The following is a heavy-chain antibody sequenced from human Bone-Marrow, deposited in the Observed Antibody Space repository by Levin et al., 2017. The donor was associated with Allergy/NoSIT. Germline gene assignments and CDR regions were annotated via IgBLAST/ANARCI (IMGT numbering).Heavy chain of an antibody. D-gene: IGHD1-26*01. J-gene: IGHJ4*02. Sequence: GESLKISCAASGFTFSSYAMHWVRQAPGKGLEWVAVISYDGSNKYYADSVKGRFTISRDNSKNTLYLQMNSLRAEDTAVYYCARVRRKWELPNRAIDYWGQGTLVTVSS. CDR2: ISYDGSNK. CDR3: ARVRRKWELPNRAIDY. V-gene: IGHV3-30-3*01. CDR1: GFTFSSYA.